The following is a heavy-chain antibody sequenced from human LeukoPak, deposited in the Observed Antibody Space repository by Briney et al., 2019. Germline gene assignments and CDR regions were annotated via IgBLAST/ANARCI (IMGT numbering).Heavy chain of an antibody. CDR3: ARAFKYSMSGYYFDY. V-gene: IGHV3-20*04. D-gene: IGHD2-21*01. J-gene: IGHJ4*02. Sequence: GGSLRLSXAASGFTFDDYGMSWVRQAPGKGLEWVSGINWNGGSTGYADSVKGRFTISRDNAKNSLYLQMNSLRAEDTALYYCARAFKYSMSGYYFDYWGQRTLVTVSS. CDR1: GFTFDDYG. CDR2: INWNGGST.